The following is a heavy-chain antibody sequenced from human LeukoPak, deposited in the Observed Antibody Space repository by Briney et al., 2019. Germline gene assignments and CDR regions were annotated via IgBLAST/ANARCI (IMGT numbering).Heavy chain of an antibody. CDR3: ARGSRGYSYG. CDR2: INHSGST. Sequence: SQTLSLTCAVYGGSFSGYYWSWIRQPPEKGLEWIGEINHSGSTNYNPSLKSRVTISVDASKNQFSLKLSSVTAADTAVYYCARGSRGYSYGWGQGTLVTVSS. CDR1: GGSFSGYY. J-gene: IGHJ4*02. D-gene: IGHD5-18*01. V-gene: IGHV4-34*01.